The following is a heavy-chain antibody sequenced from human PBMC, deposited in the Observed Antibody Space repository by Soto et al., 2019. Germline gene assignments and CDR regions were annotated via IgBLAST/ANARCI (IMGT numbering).Heavy chain of an antibody. CDR3: ARDSVRFRPAFDY. Sequence: QTLSLTCTVFGGSLSSGDYYWIGILQPPVKGLKCIVYVFYNGIAYYYNHSLKSRVTISVDTYKNQFSLKLSSVTAGGTAVYYCARDSVRFRPAFDYWAQETLVTV. CDR2: VFYNGIA. D-gene: IGHD3-3*01. V-gene: IGHV4-30-4*01. CDR1: GGSLSSGDYY. J-gene: IGHJ4*02.